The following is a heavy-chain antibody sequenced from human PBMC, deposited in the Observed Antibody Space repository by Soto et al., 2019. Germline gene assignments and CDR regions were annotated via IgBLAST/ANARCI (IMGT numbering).Heavy chain of an antibody. J-gene: IGHJ5*02. V-gene: IGHV4-59*01. Sequence: PSETLSLTCTVSGGSISSYYWSWIRQPPGKGLEWIGYIYYSGSTNYNPSLKSRVTISVDTSKNQFSLKLSSVTAADTAVYYCASITTSNWLGPWGQGTLVTVSS. CDR2: IYYSGST. CDR1: GGSISSYY. D-gene: IGHD3-22*01. CDR3: ASITTSNWLGP.